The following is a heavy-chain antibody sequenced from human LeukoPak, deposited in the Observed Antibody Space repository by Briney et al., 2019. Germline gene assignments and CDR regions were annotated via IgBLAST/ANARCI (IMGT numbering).Heavy chain of an antibody. CDR2: INSDGSST. Sequence: GGSLRLSCAASGFTFSSYWMHWVRHAPGKGLVWVSRINSDGSSTSYADSVKGRFTISRDNAKNTLYLQMNSLRAEDTAVYYCARAAGRRSPFDYWGQGTLVTVSS. V-gene: IGHV3-74*01. J-gene: IGHJ4*02. CDR3: ARAAGRRSPFDY. CDR1: GFTFSSYW. D-gene: IGHD1-1*01.